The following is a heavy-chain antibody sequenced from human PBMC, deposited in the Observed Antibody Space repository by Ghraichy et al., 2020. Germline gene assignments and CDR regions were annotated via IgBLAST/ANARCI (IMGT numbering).Heavy chain of an antibody. V-gene: IGHV3-49*03. D-gene: IGHD3-3*01. CDR3: TRSYDFWSGYPSFDY. Sequence: GGSLRLSCTASGFTFGDYAMSWFRQAPGEGLEWVGFIRSKAYGGTTEYAASVKGRFTISRDDSKSIAYLQMNSLKTEDTAVYYCTRSYDFWSGYPSFDYWGQGTLVTVSS. CDR1: GFTFGDYA. J-gene: IGHJ4*02. CDR2: IRSKAYGGTT.